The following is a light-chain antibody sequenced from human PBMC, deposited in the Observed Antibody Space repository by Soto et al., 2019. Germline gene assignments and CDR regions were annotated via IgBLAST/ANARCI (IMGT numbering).Light chain of an antibody. CDR1: QSISSW. CDR3: QQYNSIRGT. CDR2: KAS. Sequence: DIPVTQSPSTLSASVGDRVTITCRASQSISSWLAWYQQKPGKAPKLLIYKASSLESGVPSRFSGSGSGTEFTLTISSLQPDDFATYYCQQYNSIRGTFGQGTKVEIK. J-gene: IGKJ1*01. V-gene: IGKV1-5*03.